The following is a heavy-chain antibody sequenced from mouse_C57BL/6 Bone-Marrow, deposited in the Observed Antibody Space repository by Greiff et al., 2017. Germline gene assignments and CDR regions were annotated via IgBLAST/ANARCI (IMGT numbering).Heavy chain of an antibody. V-gene: IGHV14-1*01. CDR3: TSYDYDGFAY. Sequence: EVQLQQSGAELVRPGASVKLSCTASGFNIKDYYMHWVKQRPEQGLEWIGRIDPEDGDTEYPPKFQGKATLTADPSSNTAYLQLSSLTSEDTAVYYCTSYDYDGFAYWGQGTLVTVSA. J-gene: IGHJ3*01. D-gene: IGHD2-4*01. CDR1: GFNIKDYY. CDR2: IDPEDGDT.